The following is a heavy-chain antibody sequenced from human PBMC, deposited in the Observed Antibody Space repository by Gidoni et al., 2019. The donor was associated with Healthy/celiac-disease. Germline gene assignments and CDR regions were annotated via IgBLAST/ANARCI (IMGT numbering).Heavy chain of an antibody. D-gene: IGHD2-15*01. Sequence: QVQLQESGPGLVKPSQTLSLPCTVPGGSISSGGYYWSWIRQHPGKGREWIGYIYYSGSTYYNPSLKSRVTISVDTSKNQFSLKLSSVTAADTAVYYCAGCYRGTYWFDPWGQGTLVTVSS. V-gene: IGHV4-31*03. CDR2: IYYSGST. CDR3: AGCYRGTYWFDP. J-gene: IGHJ5*02. CDR1: GGSISSGGYY.